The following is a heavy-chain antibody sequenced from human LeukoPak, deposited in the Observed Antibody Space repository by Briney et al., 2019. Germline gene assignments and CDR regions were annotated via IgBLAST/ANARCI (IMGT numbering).Heavy chain of an antibody. Sequence: AGESLKISCKASGYSFDNNWIGWVRQMPGKGLEWMEIIYPGDSDTRYSPSFQGQVTISADKSINTAYLQWSSLKASDTAMYYCARVLSGDSDYWGQGTPATVSS. CDR2: IYPGDSDT. CDR1: GYSFDNNW. J-gene: IGHJ4*02. CDR3: ARVLSGDSDY. V-gene: IGHV5-51*01. D-gene: IGHD7-27*01.